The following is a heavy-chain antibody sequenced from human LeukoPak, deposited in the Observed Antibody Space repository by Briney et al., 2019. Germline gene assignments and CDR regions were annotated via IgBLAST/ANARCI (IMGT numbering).Heavy chain of an antibody. Sequence: GGSLRLSCAASGFTFSSYAMSWVRQAPGKGLEWVSAISGSGGSTYYADSVKGRFTISRDNSKNTLYLQMNSLRAEDTAVYYCATAYYYDSSGYYFFVHAFDIWGQGTMVTVSS. CDR2: ISGSGGST. CDR3: ATAYYYDSSGYYFFVHAFDI. V-gene: IGHV3-23*01. CDR1: GFTFSSYA. J-gene: IGHJ3*02. D-gene: IGHD3-22*01.